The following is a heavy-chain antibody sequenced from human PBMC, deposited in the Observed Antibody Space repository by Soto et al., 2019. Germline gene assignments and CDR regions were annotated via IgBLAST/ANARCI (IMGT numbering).Heavy chain of an antibody. V-gene: IGHV4-39*01. Sequence: PSETLCLTCTVSGGSISSSSYYWGWIRQPPGKGLEWIGSIYYSGSTYYNPSLKSRVTISVDTSKNQFSLKLSSVTAADTAVYYCARQNTIFGVVIPWGQGTLVTVSS. CDR2: IYYSGST. D-gene: IGHD3-3*01. J-gene: IGHJ5*02. CDR3: ARQNTIFGVVIP. CDR1: GGSISSSSYY.